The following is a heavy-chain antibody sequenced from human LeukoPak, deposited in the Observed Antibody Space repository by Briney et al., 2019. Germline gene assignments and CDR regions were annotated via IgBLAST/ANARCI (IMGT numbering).Heavy chain of an antibody. D-gene: IGHD3-9*01. CDR1: GYTFTSYG. CDR2: ISAYNGNT. Sequence: ASVKVSCKASGYTFTSYGTSWVRQAPGQGLEWMGWISAYNGNTNYAQKLQGRVTMTTDTSTSTAYMELRSLRSDDTAVYYCARGFGMLDILTGYCFDYWGQGTLVTVSS. V-gene: IGHV1-18*04. CDR3: ARGFGMLDILTGYCFDY. J-gene: IGHJ4*02.